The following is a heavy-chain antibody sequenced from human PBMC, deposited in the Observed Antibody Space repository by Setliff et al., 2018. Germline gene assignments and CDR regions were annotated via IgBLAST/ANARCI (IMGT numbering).Heavy chain of an antibody. CDR3: AKRGSKDILHGFGI. J-gene: IGHJ3*02. CDR2: ISPSGDVT. V-gene: IGHV3-23*01. CDR1: GFAFSDYA. Sequence: GESLKISCAASGFAFSDYAMSWVRLAPGRGLEWVSGISPSGDVTLYADSVKGRFTIFRDNSKNTLSLQMSGLRAEDTAIYYCAKRGSKDILHGFGIWGQGTMVTVSS.